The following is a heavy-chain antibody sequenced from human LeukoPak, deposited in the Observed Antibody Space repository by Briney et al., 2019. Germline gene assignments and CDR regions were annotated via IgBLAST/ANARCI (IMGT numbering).Heavy chain of an antibody. V-gene: IGHV4-61*02. CDR3: AREGITILGLVIDDGDNWFDP. CDR2: IYTSGST. Sequence: SQTLSLTCTVSGGSISSGSYYWSWIRQPAGKGLEWIGRIYTSGSTNYNPSLKSRVTISVDTSKNQFSLKLSSVTPPDTAVYYCAREGITILGLVIDDGDNWFDPWGQGPWSPSPQ. CDR1: GGSISSGSYY. D-gene: IGHD3-3*01. J-gene: IGHJ5*02.